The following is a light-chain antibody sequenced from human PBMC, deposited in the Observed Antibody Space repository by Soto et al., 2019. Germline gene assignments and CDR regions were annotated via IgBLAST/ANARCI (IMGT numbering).Light chain of an antibody. CDR3: QQRSNWPRGT. CDR2: DAS. J-gene: IGKJ2*01. V-gene: IGKV3-11*01. Sequence: EIVLTQSPATLSLSPGERATLSCRASQSVSSYLAWYQQKPGQAPRLLIYDASNRATGIPARFSGSGSETDFTLTINSLEPEDFAVYYCQQRSNWPRGTFGQGTKLEIK. CDR1: QSVSSY.